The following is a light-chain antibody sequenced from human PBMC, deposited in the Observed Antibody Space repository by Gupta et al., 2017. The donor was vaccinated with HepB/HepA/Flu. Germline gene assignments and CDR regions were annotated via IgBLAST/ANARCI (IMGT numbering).Light chain of an antibody. V-gene: IGLV2-14*03. Sequence: SALTPPASVSGSLGQSITISCPGSSYDVGAYDFVSRDQQQTGKAPKILIEDGRSRPSGVSDRFAGSQSGNTASLTSAGRQAEDEADEYGSSYTATTTGGLGGGTK. CDR3: SSYTATTTGG. CDR2: DGR. J-gene: IGLJ3*02. CDR1: SYDVGAYDF.